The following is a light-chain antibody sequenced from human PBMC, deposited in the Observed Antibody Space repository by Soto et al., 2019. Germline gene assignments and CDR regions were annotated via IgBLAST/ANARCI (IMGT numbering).Light chain of an antibody. CDR1: QSVLYSSNNKNY. J-gene: IGKJ4*01. CDR3: QQYYSTPLT. V-gene: IGKV4-1*01. Sequence: DIVMTQSPDSLAVSLGERATINCKSSQSVLYSSNNKNYLAWYQQKPGQPPKLLIYWASTRESGVPDRFSDSGSGTDFTLTISSLHAEDVAVYYCQQYYSTPLTFGGGTKVEIK. CDR2: WAS.